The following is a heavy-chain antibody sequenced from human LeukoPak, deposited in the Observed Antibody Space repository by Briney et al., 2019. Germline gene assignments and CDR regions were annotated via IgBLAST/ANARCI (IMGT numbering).Heavy chain of an antibody. CDR1: GGSISSSSYY. D-gene: IGHD3-3*01. V-gene: IGHV4-39*07. CDR3: ARGPPYYDFWSGYYRTHGGYYFDY. J-gene: IGHJ4*02. CDR2: IYYSGST. Sequence: PSETLSLTCTVSGGSISSSSYYWGWIRQPPGKGLEWIGSIYYSGSTYYNPSLKSRVTISVDTSKNQFSLKLSSVTAADTAVYYCARGPPYYDFWSGYYRTHGGYYFDYWGQGTLVTVSS.